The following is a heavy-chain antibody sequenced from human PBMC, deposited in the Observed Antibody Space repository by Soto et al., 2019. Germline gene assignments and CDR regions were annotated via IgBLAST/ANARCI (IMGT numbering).Heavy chain of an antibody. D-gene: IGHD3-22*01. CDR2: ISWNSGSI. Sequence: EVQLVESGGGLVQPGRSLRLSCAASGFTFDDYAMHWVRQAPGKGLEWVSGISWNSGSIGYADSVKGRFTISRDNAKNSLYLQMNSLRAEDTALYYCAKDRSKSSGYYGYFQHWGQGTLVTVSS. V-gene: IGHV3-9*01. CDR3: AKDRSKSSGYYGYFQH. CDR1: GFTFDDYA. J-gene: IGHJ1*01.